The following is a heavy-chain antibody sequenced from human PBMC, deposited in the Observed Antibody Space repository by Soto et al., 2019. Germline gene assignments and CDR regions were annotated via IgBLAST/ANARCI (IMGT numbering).Heavy chain of an antibody. CDR3: ARRPYDSSGYYYFDY. Sequence: NPSETLSLTCAVYGGSFSGYYWSWIRQPPGKGLEWIGEINHSGSTNYNPSLKSRVTISVDTSKNQFSLKLSSVTAADTAVYYCARRPYDSSGYYYFDYWGQGTLVTVSS. D-gene: IGHD3-22*01. CDR2: INHSGST. CDR1: GGSFSGYY. V-gene: IGHV4-34*01. J-gene: IGHJ4*02.